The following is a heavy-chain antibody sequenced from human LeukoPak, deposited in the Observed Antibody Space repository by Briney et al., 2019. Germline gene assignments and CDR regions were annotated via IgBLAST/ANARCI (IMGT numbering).Heavy chain of an antibody. CDR1: GYTFTGYY. J-gene: IGHJ5*02. Sequence: ASVKVSCKASGYTFTGYYMHWVRQAPGQGLEWMGIINPSGGSTSYAQKFQGRVTMTRDMSTSTVYMELSSLRSEDTAVYYCARVVVAATRGVNWFDPWGQGTLVTVSS. CDR2: INPSGGST. CDR3: ARVVVAATRGVNWFDP. D-gene: IGHD2-15*01. V-gene: IGHV1-46*01.